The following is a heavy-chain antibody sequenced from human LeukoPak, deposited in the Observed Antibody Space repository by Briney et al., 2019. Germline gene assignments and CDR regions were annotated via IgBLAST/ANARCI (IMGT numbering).Heavy chain of an antibody. CDR1: GFTFSSYW. CDR3: ARVGGGYYYDSSGYSEC. CDR2: IKQDGSEK. D-gene: IGHD3-22*01. Sequence: GGSLRLSCAASGFTFSSYWMSWVRQAPGKGLEWVANIKQDGSEKYYVDSVKGRFTISRDNAKNSLYLQMNSLRAEDTAVYYCARVGGGYYYDSSGYSECWGQGTLVTVSS. V-gene: IGHV3-7*01. J-gene: IGHJ4*02.